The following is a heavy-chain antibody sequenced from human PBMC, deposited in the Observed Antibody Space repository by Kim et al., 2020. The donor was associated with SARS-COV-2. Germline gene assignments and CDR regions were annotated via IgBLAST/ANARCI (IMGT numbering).Heavy chain of an antibody. D-gene: IGHD3-22*01. Sequence: YYADSVKGRFTISRDNAKNALYLQMNCLGAEDTALYYCARQVYYYGSGFYFWGQGSLVTVSS. CDR3: ARQVYYYGSGFYF. V-gene: IGHV3-48*03. J-gene: IGHJ4*02.